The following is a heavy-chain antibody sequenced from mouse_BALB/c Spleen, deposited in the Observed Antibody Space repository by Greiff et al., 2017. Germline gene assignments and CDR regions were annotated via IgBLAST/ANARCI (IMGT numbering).Heavy chain of an antibody. J-gene: IGHJ2*01. V-gene: IGHV3-2*02. CDR2: ISYSGST. CDR1: GYSITSDYA. Sequence: VQLKESGPGLVKPSQSLSLTCTVTGYSITSDYAWNWIRQFPGNKLEWMGYISYSGSTSYNPSLKSRISITRDTSKNQFFLQLNSVTTEDTATYYCARNPNYFDYWGQGTTLTVSS. CDR3: ARNPNYFDY.